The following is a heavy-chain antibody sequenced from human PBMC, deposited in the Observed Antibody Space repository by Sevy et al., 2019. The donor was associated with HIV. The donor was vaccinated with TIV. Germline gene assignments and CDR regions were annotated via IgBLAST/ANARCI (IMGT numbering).Heavy chain of an antibody. CDR3: ARTGPPGYYYDSSGSDY. D-gene: IGHD3-22*01. J-gene: IGHJ4*02. CDR2: ISSSSSTI. V-gene: IGHV3-48*01. CDR1: GFTFSSYS. Sequence: GGSLRLSCAASGFTFSSYSMNWVRLAPGKGLEWVSYISSSSSTIYYADSVKGRFTISRDNAKNSLYLQMNSLRAEDTAVYYCARTGPPGYYYDSSGSDYWGQGTLVTVSS.